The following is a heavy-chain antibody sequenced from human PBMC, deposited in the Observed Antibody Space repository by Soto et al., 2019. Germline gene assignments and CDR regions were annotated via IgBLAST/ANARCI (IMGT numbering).Heavy chain of an antibody. J-gene: IGHJ5*02. D-gene: IGHD2-15*01. Sequence: SETLSLTCAVSGGSTSSGGYSWSWIRQPPGKGLEWIGYIYHSGSTYYNPSLKSRVTISVDTSKNQFSLTLTSVTAADTAVYYCARQCRGVTCHWFVPWGQGTLVTVSS. CDR1: GGSTSSGGYS. CDR2: IYHSGST. CDR3: ARQCRGVTCHWFVP. V-gene: IGHV4-30-2*03.